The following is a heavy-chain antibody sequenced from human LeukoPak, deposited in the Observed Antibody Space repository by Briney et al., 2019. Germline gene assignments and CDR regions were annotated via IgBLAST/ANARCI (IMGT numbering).Heavy chain of an antibody. CDR2: IYTSGST. D-gene: IGHD2-15*01. Sequence: SETLSLTCTVSGGSISSGSYYWSWIRQPAGKGLEWIGRIYTSGSTNYNPSLKSRVTISVDKSKNQFSLKLSSVTAADTAVYYCARGVVAATTLIYYYYMDVWGKGTTVTVSS. V-gene: IGHV4-61*02. CDR3: ARGVVAATTLIYYYYMDV. CDR1: GGSISSGSYY. J-gene: IGHJ6*03.